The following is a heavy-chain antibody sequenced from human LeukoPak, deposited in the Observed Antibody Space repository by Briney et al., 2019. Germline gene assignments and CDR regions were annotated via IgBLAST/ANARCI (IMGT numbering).Heavy chain of an antibody. Sequence: GGTLRLSCVASGVTFSTYRMNWVCQAPGKGLEWVATIKEDGSYKFYVDSVKGLFTISRDNAKNSLYLQMDSLRAEDTAVYYCARDLSMGNTVLDYWGQGILVTVSS. CDR2: IKEDGSYK. J-gene: IGHJ4*02. CDR3: ARDLSMGNTVLDY. D-gene: IGHD4/OR15-4a*01. V-gene: IGHV3-7*01. CDR1: GVTFSTYR.